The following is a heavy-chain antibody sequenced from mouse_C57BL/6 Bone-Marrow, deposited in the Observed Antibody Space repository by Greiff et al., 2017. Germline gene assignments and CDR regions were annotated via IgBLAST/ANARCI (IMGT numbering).Heavy chain of an antibody. D-gene: IGHD1-1*01. J-gene: IGHJ1*03. Sequence: VQLQQPGAELVRPGSSVKLSCKASGYTFTSYWMDWVKKRPGQGLEWIGNIYPSDSETHYNQKFKDKATLTVDKSSSTAYMQLSSLTSEDSAVYYCARKGYYGSSFNWYFDVWGTGTTVPVSS. CDR2: IYPSDSET. CDR1: GYTFTSYW. V-gene: IGHV1-61*01. CDR3: ARKGYYGSSFNWYFDV.